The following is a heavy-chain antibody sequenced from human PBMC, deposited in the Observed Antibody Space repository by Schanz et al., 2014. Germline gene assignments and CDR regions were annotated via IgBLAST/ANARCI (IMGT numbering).Heavy chain of an antibody. Sequence: GHLTESGGGLVQPGGSLRLSCAASGFTFSNFAIHWVRQAPGKGLEWVAVISYDGSHKDYADSVKGRFTISRDNSKNTLYLQMNSLRAEDTAVYYCARDRQQLVGRIGYYYGMDVWGQGTTVTVSS. J-gene: IGHJ6*02. V-gene: IGHV3-30*04. CDR1: GFTFSNFA. D-gene: IGHD6-13*01. CDR3: ARDRQQLVGRIGYYYGMDV. CDR2: ISYDGSHK.